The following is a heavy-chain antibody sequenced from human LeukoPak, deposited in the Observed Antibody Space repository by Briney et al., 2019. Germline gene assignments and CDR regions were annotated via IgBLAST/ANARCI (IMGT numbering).Heavy chain of an antibody. V-gene: IGHV3-48*02. CDR1: GFTFSSYT. CDR2: IMRTAADVT. J-gene: IGHJ3*01. CDR3: VRDWSYAFDL. Sequence: GGSLRLSCAASGFTFSSYTMNRVRQAPGKGLEWISYIMRTAADVTSYADSVEGRFTISRDDAKNSLYLQMNSLRDDDTAVYYCVRDWSYAFDLWGQGTMVTVSS.